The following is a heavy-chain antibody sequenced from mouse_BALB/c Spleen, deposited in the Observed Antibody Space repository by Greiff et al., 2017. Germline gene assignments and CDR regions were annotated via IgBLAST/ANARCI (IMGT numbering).Heavy chain of an antibody. J-gene: IGHJ2*01. CDR3: DRRGTGDY. CDR1: GFNIKDYY. CDR2: IDPENGNT. D-gene: IGHD3-3*01. Sequence: VQLQQSGAELVRPGALVKLSCKASGFNIKDYYMHWVKQRPEQGLEWIGWIDPENGNTIYDPKFQGKASITADTSSNTAYLQLSSLTSEDTAVYYCDRRGTGDYWGQGTTLTVSS. V-gene: IGHV14-1*02.